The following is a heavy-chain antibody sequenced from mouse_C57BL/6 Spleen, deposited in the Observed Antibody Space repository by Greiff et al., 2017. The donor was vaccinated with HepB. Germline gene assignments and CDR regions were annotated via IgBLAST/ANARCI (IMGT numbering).Heavy chain of an antibody. Sequence: VQRVESGAELARPGASVKLSCKASGYTFTSYGISWVKQRTGQGLEWIGEIYPRSGNTYYNEKFKGKATLTADKSSSTAYMELRSLTSEDSAVYFCARDYGSSRPLYAMDYWGQGTSVTVSS. V-gene: IGHV1-81*01. CDR2: IYPRSGNT. CDR1: GYTFTSYG. CDR3: ARDYGSSRPLYAMDY. J-gene: IGHJ4*01. D-gene: IGHD1-1*01.